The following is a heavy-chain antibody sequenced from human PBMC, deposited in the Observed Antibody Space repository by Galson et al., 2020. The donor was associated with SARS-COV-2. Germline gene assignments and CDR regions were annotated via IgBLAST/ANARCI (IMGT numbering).Heavy chain of an antibody. CDR1: GFTFSSYD. J-gene: IGHJ4*02. V-gene: IGHV3-13*01. CDR3: ARGSWTYYYGSGEYYFDY. CDR2: IGTAGDT. Sequence: GESLKISCAASGFTFSSYDMHWVRQATGKGLEWVSAIGTAGDTYYPGSVKGRFTISRENAKNSLYLQMNSLRAGDTAVYYCARGSWTYYYGSGEYYFDYWGQGTLVTVS. D-gene: IGHD3-10*01.